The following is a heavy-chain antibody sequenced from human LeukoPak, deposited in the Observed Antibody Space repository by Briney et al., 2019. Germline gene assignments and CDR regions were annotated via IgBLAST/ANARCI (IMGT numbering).Heavy chain of an antibody. V-gene: IGHV4-39*01. J-gene: IGHJ4*02. D-gene: IGHD3-3*01. CDR3: AGHVGGSRYYDFWSGYYTDF. Sequence: SETLSLTCTVSGAPISSGSAFWGWIRQPPGKGLEWLGTIYYSGSTYYNPSLKSRVTTSVDTSRNQFSLKLSSVTAADTAVYYCAGHVGGSRYYDFWSGYYTDFWGQGTLVTVSS. CDR1: GAPISSGSAF. CDR2: IYYSGST.